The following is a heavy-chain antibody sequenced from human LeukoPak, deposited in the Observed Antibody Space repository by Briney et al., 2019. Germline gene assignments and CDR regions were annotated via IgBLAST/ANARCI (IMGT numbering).Heavy chain of an antibody. V-gene: IGHV1-2*02. CDR3: ARVLGYSAWFDP. CDR2: INPNSGGT. J-gene: IGHJ5*02. CDR1: GYTFTGYY. Sequence: ASVTVSCKASGYTFTGYYMHWVRQAPGQGLEWMGWINPNSGGTNYAQKFQGRVTMTRDTSISTAYMELSRLRSDDTAVYYCARVLGYSAWFDPWGQGTLVTVSS. D-gene: IGHD2-21*01.